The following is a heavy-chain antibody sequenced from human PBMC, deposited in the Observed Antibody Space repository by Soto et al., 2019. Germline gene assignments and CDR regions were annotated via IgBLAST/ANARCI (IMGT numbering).Heavy chain of an antibody. D-gene: IGHD4-17*01. CDR2: INHSGST. Sequence: PSETLSLTCTVSGVSVSTNTQYWGWIRQSPGKGLEWIGEINHSGSTNYNPSLKSRVTISVDTSKNQFSLKLSSVTAADTAVYYCARGLSLVRHYGGKDSLPFYYYYGMDVWGQGTTVTVSS. CDR1: GVSVSTNTQY. CDR3: ARGLSLVRHYGGKDSLPFYYYYGMDV. J-gene: IGHJ6*02. V-gene: IGHV4-39*07.